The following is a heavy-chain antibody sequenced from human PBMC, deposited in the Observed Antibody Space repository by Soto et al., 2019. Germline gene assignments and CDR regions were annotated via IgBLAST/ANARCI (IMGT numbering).Heavy chain of an antibody. CDR1: GFTFSSYS. D-gene: IGHD3-9*01. CDR2: ISSSSSYI. CDR3: ARVTGYPNESDY. Sequence: EVQLVESGGGLVKPGGSLRLSCAASGFTFSSYSMNWVRQAPGKGLEWVSSISSSSSYIYYADSVKGRFTISRDNAKNSLYLQMNSLRAEDTAVYYCARVTGYPNESDYWGQGTLVTVSS. J-gene: IGHJ4*02. V-gene: IGHV3-21*01.